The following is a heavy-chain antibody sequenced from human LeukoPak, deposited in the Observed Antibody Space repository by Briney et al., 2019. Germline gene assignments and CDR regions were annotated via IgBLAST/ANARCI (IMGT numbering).Heavy chain of an antibody. J-gene: IGHJ5*02. CDR2: IKPDGSEG. Sequence: GGSLGLSCTASGSTFSSYWMSWVRQAPGKGLEWVADIKPDGSEGYYVDSVKGRFTISRDNAKNSLYLQMNSLRAEDTAVYSCARDSKLRSGGLFDPWGQGTLVTVSS. D-gene: IGHD2-15*01. CDR3: ARDSKLRSGGLFDP. CDR1: GSTFSSYW. V-gene: IGHV3-7*01.